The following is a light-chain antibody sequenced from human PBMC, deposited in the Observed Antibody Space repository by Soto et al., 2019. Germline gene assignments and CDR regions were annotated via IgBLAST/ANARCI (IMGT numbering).Light chain of an antibody. V-gene: IGKV3-11*01. CDR2: DAS. CDR1: QSVSNY. J-gene: IGKJ4*01. Sequence: EIVWTECPATLSLSPGERATLSCRASQSVSNYLAWYQQKPGQAPRLLIYDASNRATGIPARFSGSGSGTDFNLTISSLEPEDFAVYYCQQRSNWPLLTFGGGTKVEIK. CDR3: QQRSNWPLLT.